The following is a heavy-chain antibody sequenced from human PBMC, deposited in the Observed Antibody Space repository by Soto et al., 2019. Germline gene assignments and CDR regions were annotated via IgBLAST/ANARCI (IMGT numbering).Heavy chain of an antibody. CDR1: GYTLTELS. J-gene: IGHJ5*02. V-gene: IGHV1-24*01. CDR3: ARSYCSSTSCPPAWVRKWFDP. CDR2: FDPEDGET. D-gene: IGHD2-2*01. Sequence: GASVKVSCKVSGYTLTELSMHWVRQAPGKGLEWMGGFDPEDGETIYAQKFQGRVTMTEDTSTDTAYMELSSLRSEDTAVYYCARSYCSSTSCPPAWVRKWFDPWGKGTLVTLSS.